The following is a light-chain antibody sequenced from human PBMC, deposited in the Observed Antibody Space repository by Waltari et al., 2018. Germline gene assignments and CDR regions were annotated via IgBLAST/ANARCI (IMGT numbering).Light chain of an antibody. CDR2: DCF. CDR1: IDAVVGYHY. Sequence: HSVLTQPASVSVFPGQSITISCTGTIDAVVGYHYVSWYHVRPNEAPKLLIYDCFNAGSGVSGRFSGSKSGNTASLTISGLQAEDEGDYYCNSFTSGGSLLPFGSGTKVTVL. J-gene: IGLJ6*01. CDR3: NSFTSGGSLLP. V-gene: IGLV2-14*03.